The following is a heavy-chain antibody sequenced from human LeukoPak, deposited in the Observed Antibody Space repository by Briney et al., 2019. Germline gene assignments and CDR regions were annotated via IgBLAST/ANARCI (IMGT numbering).Heavy chain of an antibody. CDR1: GVSISSYY. V-gene: IGHV4-4*07. CDR2: IYTSGST. D-gene: IGHD3-3*01. Sequence: SETLSLTCTVSGVSISSYYWSWIRQPAGKGLEWIGRIYTSGSTNYNPSLKSRVTMSVDTSKNQFPLKLSSVTAADTAVYYCARSKAYDFWSGYYAGGYYYMDVWGKGTTVTVSS. J-gene: IGHJ6*03. CDR3: ARSKAYDFWSGYYAGGYYYMDV.